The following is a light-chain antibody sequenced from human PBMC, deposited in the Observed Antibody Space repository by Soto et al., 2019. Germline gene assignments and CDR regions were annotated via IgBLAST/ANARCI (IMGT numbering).Light chain of an antibody. V-gene: IGKV3-15*01. Sequence: ENVLTQSPGTLSLSPGERATLSCRASQSVGGNYLAWYQQKPGQAPRLLIYGASTRATGIPARFSGSGSGTEFTLTISSLQSEDFAVYYCQQYNNWPSTFGQGTKLDIK. CDR2: GAS. CDR1: QSVGGN. J-gene: IGKJ1*01. CDR3: QQYNNWPST.